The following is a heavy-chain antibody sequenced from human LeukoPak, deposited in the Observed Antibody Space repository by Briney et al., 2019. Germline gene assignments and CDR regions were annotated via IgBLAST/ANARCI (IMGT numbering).Heavy chain of an antibody. CDR1: GYTFTGYY. CDR2: INPNSGGT. Sequence: RRASVKVSCKASGYTFTGYYMHWVRQAPGQGLEWMGWINPNSGGTNYAQKFQGRVTMTRDTSISTAYMELSRLRSDDTAVYYCARGLYGSGSYWRGWGQGTLVTVSS. J-gene: IGHJ4*02. V-gene: IGHV1-2*02. CDR3: ARGLYGSGSYWRG. D-gene: IGHD3-10*01.